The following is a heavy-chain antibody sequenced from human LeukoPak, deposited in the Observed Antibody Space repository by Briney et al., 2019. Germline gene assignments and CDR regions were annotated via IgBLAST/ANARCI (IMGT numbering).Heavy chain of an antibody. Sequence: ASVKVSCKASGNTFTGYYMHWVRQAPGQGLEWMGWINRNSGGTKSPQKFQGRVTMTRDTSISTVYMELSSLRSDDTAVYYCAGTCPRDGYNGPCYWGQGTLVTVSS. D-gene: IGHD5-24*01. CDR1: GNTFTGYY. V-gene: IGHV1-2*02. J-gene: IGHJ4*02. CDR2: INRNSGGT. CDR3: AGTCPRDGYNGPCY.